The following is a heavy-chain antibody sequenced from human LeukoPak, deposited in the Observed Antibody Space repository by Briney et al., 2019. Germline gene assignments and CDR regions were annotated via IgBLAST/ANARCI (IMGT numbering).Heavy chain of an antibody. Sequence: SETLSLTCTVSGGSISSYYWSWIRQPPGKGLEWIGYIYYSGNTNYNPSLKSRVTISIDTSKNQFSLKLSSVTAADTAVYYCASVGKGTTMLTEHIYWYFDLWGRGTLVTVSS. J-gene: IGHJ2*01. CDR2: IYYSGNT. V-gene: IGHV4-59*01. CDR3: ASVGKGTTMLTEHIYWYFDL. CDR1: GGSISSYY. D-gene: IGHD4-23*01.